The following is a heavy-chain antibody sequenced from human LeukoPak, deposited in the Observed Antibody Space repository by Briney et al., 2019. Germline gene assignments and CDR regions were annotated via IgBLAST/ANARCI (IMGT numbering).Heavy chain of an antibody. CDR3: ARGVGYGSGSYDNYYGMDV. V-gene: IGHV1-2*02. Sequence: GASVKVSCKASGYTFTRYYMHWVRQAPGQGREWRGWINPNSGGTNYAQKFQGRVTMTRDTSISTAYMELSRLRSDDTAVYYCARGVGYGSGSYDNYYGMDVWGQGTTVTVSS. CDR1: GYTFTRYY. D-gene: IGHD3-10*01. CDR2: INPNSGGT. J-gene: IGHJ6*02.